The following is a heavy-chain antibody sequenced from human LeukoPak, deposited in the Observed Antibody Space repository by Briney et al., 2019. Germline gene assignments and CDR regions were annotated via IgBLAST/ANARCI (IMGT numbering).Heavy chain of an antibody. CDR3: TRGTSVVAGIDF. V-gene: IGHV3-74*01. Sequence: GGSPRLSCGASGFIFSTYWMHWVRQAPGKGLEWVSHIDSEGISATYGDPAKGRFIMSRDNAKNTVYLQMNSLRAEDTGVYYCTRGTSVVAGIDFWGQGTLVTVSS. D-gene: IGHD6-19*01. J-gene: IGHJ4*02. CDR2: IDSEGISA. CDR1: GFIFSTYW.